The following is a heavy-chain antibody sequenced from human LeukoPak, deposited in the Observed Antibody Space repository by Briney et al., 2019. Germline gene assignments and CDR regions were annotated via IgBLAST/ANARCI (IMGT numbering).Heavy chain of an antibody. D-gene: IGHD3-22*01. J-gene: IGHJ5*02. CDR2: ISYDGSNK. CDR3: AKGGITMIVVANWFDP. Sequence: GGSLRLSCAASGFTFSSYGMHWVRQAPGKGLEWVAVISYDGSNKYYADSVKGRFTISRDNSKNTLYLQMNSLRAEDTAVYYCAKGGITMIVVANWFDPWGQGTLVTVSS. CDR1: GFTFSSYG. V-gene: IGHV3-30*18.